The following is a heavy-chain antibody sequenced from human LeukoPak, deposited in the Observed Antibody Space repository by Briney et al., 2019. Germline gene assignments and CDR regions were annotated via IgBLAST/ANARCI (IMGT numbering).Heavy chain of an antibody. J-gene: IGHJ4*02. CDR1: GYTFTGYY. CDR2: FDPEDGET. Sequence: GASVKVSCKASGYTFTGYYMHWVRQAPGKGLEWMGGFDPEDGETIYAQKFQGRVTMTEDTSTDTAYMELSSLRSEDTAVYYCATDPRVYDSSGYYGYWGQGTLVTVSS. V-gene: IGHV1-24*01. D-gene: IGHD3-22*01. CDR3: ATDPRVYDSSGYYGY.